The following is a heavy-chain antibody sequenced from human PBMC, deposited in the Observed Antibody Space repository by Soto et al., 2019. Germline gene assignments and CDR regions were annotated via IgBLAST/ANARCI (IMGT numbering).Heavy chain of an antibody. V-gene: IGHV4-31*03. CDR2: IYYSGST. Sequence: SETLSLTCTVSGGSISSGGYYWSWIRQHPGKGLEWIGYIYYSGSTYYNPSLKSRVTISVDTSKNQFSLKLSSVTAADTAVYYCARDRLDVWFDPWGQGTLVTVSS. J-gene: IGHJ5*02. CDR1: GGSISSGGYY. CDR3: ARDRLDVWFDP.